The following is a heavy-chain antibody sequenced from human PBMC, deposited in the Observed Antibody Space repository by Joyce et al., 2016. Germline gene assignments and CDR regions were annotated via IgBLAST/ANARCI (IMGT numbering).Heavy chain of an antibody. CDR3: AREYGGTFYFDY. CDR2: INPDRGDT. J-gene: IGHJ4*02. CDR1: GFSFGGYY. D-gene: IGHD4-23*01. Sequence: QVQLVQSGAEVKNPGASVKVSCKDSGFSFGGYYIHWVRQAPGQGLEGMGWINPDRGDTIYAQKFQGRVTMTRDTSISTVYLELGRLTSDDTALYYCAREYGGTFYFDYWGQVTLVTVSS. V-gene: IGHV1-2*02.